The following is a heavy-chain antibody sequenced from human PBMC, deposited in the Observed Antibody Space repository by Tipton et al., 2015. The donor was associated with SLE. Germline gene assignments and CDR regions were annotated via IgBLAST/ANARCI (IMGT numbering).Heavy chain of an antibody. CDR2: TYHSGST. Sequence: TLSLTCAVSGYSISSGYYWGWIRQPPGKGLEWIGSTYHSGSTYYNPSLKSRVTISVDTSKNQFSLKLSSVTAADTAVYYCARDIAAAGDYYGMDVWGQGTTVTVSS. CDR1: GYSISSGYY. V-gene: IGHV4-38-2*02. D-gene: IGHD6-13*01. CDR3: ARDIAAAGDYYGMDV. J-gene: IGHJ6*02.